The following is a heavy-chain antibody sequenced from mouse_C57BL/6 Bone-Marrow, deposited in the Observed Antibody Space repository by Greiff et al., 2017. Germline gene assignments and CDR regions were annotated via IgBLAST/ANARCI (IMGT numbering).Heavy chain of an antibody. CDR2: IDPSDSYT. J-gene: IGHJ3*01. Sequence: QVQLQQPGAELVMPGASVKLSCKASGYTFTSYWMHWVKQRPGQGLEWIGEIDPSDSYTNYNQKFKGKSTVTVDKSSSTAYMQLSSLTSEDSAVYYCARDDGYLAWFAYWGQGTLVTVSA. D-gene: IGHD2-3*01. V-gene: IGHV1-69*01. CDR3: ARDDGYLAWFAY. CDR1: GYTFTSYW.